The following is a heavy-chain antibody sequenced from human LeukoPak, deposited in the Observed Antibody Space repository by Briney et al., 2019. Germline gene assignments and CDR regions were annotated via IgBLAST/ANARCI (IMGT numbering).Heavy chain of an antibody. CDR2: ISSSSSTI. V-gene: IGHV3-48*01. D-gene: IGHD3-22*01. Sequence: GGSLRLSCAASGFTFSSYSMNWVRQAPGKGLEWVSYISSSSSTIFYADSVKGRFTISRDNAKNSLYLQMNSLRAEDTAVYYCARDADSHYYDSSGHYWFHCYYMDVWGKGTTVTVSS. CDR1: GFTFSSYS. J-gene: IGHJ6*03. CDR3: ARDADSHYYDSSGHYWFHCYYMDV.